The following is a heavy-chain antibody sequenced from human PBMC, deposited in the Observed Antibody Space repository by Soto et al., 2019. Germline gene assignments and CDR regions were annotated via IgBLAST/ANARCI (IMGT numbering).Heavy chain of an antibody. V-gene: IGHV1-18*01. J-gene: IGHJ4*02. CDR1: CYTFTSNG. CDR3: ARDIARWLPLGGY. D-gene: IGHD5-12*01. CDR2: ISAYNGNT. Sequence: SVKVSYKASCYTFTSNGISWVRQAPGQGLEWMGWISAYNGNTNYAQKLQGRVTMTTDTSTSTAYMELRSLRSDDTAVYYCARDIARWLPLGGYWGQGTLVTVSS.